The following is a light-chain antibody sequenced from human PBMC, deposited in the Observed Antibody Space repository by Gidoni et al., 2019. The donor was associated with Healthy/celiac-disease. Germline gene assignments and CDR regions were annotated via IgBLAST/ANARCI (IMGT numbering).Light chain of an antibody. CDR2: GSS. Sequence: LLTQSQATLSLSPGERATLSSRASQSVSSSYLAWYQQKPGQPPRLLTCGSSSRAAGLPDMCSGSGSGTDFTLTISRLDPEVFALYYCQQYGSSPWTFGQGTKVEIK. J-gene: IGKJ1*01. V-gene: IGKV3-20*01. CDR1: QSVSSSY. CDR3: QQYGSSPWT.